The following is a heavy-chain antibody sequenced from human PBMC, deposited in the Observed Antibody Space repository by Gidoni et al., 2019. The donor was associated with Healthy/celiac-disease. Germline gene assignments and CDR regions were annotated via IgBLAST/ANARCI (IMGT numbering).Heavy chain of an antibody. J-gene: IGHJ5*02. D-gene: IGHD6-13*01. V-gene: IGHV4-39*01. CDR1: GGSISSSSYY. CDR3: ARGTYSSSRYNWFDP. CDR2: IYYSGST. Sequence: QLQLQESGPGLVKPSETLSLTCTVSGGSISSSSYYWGWIRQPPGKGLEWIGSIYYSGSTYYNPSLKSRVTISVDTSKNQFSLKLSSVTAADTAVYYCARGTYSSSRYNWFDPWGQGTLVTVSS.